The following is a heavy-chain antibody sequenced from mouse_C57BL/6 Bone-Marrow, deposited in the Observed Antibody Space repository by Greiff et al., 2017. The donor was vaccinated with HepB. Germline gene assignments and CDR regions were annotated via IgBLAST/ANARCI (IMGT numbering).Heavy chain of an antibody. J-gene: IGHJ3*01. D-gene: IGHD2-3*01. CDR1: GFTFSDYG. V-gene: IGHV5-17*01. CDR3: ARPGYDGYNAPFAY. Sequence: VESGGGLVKPGGSLKLSCAASGFTFSDYGMHWVRQAPEKGLEWVAYISSGSSTIYYADTVKGRFTISRDNAKNTLFLQMTSLRSEDTAMYYCARPGYDGYNAPFAYWGQGTLVTVSA. CDR2: ISSGSSTI.